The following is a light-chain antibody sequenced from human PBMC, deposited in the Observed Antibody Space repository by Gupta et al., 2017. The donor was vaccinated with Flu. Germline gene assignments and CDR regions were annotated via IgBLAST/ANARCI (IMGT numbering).Light chain of an antibody. CDR3: AAWDDSVNGWV. J-gene: IGLJ3*02. Sequence: QSVLTQPPSASGTPGQRIPISCSGSSSNIGNNAVTWYQHVPGTAPKLLIYSNYQRPSGVPDRCSGSKSGTSASLAISGLQSEDEADYYCAAWDDSVNGWVFGGGTKLTVL. V-gene: IGLV1-44*01. CDR2: SNY. CDR1: SSNIGNNA.